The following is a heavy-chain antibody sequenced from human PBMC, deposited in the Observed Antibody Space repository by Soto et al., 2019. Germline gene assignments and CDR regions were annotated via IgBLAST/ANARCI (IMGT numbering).Heavy chain of an antibody. D-gene: IGHD5-12*01. J-gene: IGHJ4*02. CDR3: ARVLRDGYSDY. Sequence: PSETLSLTCTVSGGSISSDYWSWIRQPPGKGLEWIGYIHYTGSTNYNPSLKSRVTMSVDTSKNQFSLKLSSVTAADTAVYYCARVLRDGYSDYWGQGTLVTVSS. CDR1: GGSISSDY. V-gene: IGHV4-59*01. CDR2: IHYTGST.